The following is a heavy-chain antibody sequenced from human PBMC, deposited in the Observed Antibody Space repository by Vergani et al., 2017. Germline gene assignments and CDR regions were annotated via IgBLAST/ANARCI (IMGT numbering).Heavy chain of an antibody. Sequence: QVQLQESGPGLLRPSQTLSLTCTVSGGSIRNDDYYWSWIRQPPGKGLEWLGYIYDSGSTYNNPSLKSRVTISVDTSKNQFSLKLSSVTAADTAVYYCARTRSALGNYYDSSGYEFDPWGQGTLVTVSS. CDR2: IYDSGST. CDR1: GGSIRNDDYY. D-gene: IGHD3-22*01. J-gene: IGHJ5*02. CDR3: ARTRSALGNYYDSSGYEFDP. V-gene: IGHV4-30-4*01.